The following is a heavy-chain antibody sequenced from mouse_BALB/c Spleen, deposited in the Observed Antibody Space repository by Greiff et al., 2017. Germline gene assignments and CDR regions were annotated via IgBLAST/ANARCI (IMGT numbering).Heavy chain of an antibody. CDR1: GFTFSSYT. Sequence: EVKLVESGGGLVQPGGSLKLSCAASGFTFSSYTMSWVRQTPEKRLEWVAYISNGGGSTYYPDTVKGRFTISRDNAKNTLYLQMSSLKSEDTAMYYCARHHYTYEGVMDYWGQGTSVTVSA. V-gene: IGHV5-12-2*01. CDR3: ARHHYTYEGVMDY. D-gene: IGHD5-1-1*01. CDR2: ISNGGGST. J-gene: IGHJ4*01.